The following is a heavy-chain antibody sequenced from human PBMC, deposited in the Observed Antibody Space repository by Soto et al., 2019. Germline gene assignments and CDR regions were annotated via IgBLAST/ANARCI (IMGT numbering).Heavy chain of an antibody. CDR2: IYYSGST. Sequence: QVQLQESGPGLVKPSETLSLTCTVSGGSISSYYWSWIRQPPGKGPEWIGYIYYSGSTNYNPSLTSRVTISVDTSKNQFALKLSSVTAADTHLYYCARSDGRYWGQGTLVTVSS. CDR3: ARSDGRY. V-gene: IGHV4-59*01. CDR1: GGSISSYY. J-gene: IGHJ4*02.